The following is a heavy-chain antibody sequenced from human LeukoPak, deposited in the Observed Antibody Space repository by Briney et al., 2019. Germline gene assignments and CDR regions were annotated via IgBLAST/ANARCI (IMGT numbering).Heavy chain of an antibody. V-gene: IGHV3-23*01. J-gene: IGHJ4*02. CDR3: AKIEYSSSSRIY. Sequence: GGSLRLSCAASGFTFSNYAMNWVRQAPGKGLEWVSAISGSGGSTYYADSVKGRFTISRDNSKNTLYLQMNSLRAEDTAVYYCAKIEYSSSSRIYWGQGTLVTVSS. CDR2: ISGSGGST. CDR1: GFTFSNYA. D-gene: IGHD6-6*01.